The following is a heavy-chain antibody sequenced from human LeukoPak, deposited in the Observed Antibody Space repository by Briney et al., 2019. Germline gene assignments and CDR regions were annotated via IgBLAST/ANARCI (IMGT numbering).Heavy chain of an antibody. Sequence: WASVKVSCKASGYTFTGYYMHWVRQAPGQGLEWMGWINPNSGHTHYTRKFQDRVTMTRDTSISTAYMELSSLESDDTGIYYCAREGAAAEDVNWFDPWGQGTLVTVSS. D-gene: IGHD6-25*01. V-gene: IGHV1-2*02. J-gene: IGHJ5*02. CDR3: AREGAAAEDVNWFDP. CDR2: INPNSGHT. CDR1: GYTFTGYY.